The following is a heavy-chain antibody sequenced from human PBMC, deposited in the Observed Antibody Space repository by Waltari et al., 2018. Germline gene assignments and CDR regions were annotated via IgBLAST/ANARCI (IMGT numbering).Heavy chain of an antibody. CDR2: ISSSSSAI. Sequence: EVQLVESGGGLVQPGGSLRLSCAASGFTFSSYSMNWVRQAPGKGLEWVSYISSSSSAIYYADSVKGRFTISRDNAKNSLYLQMNSLRAEDTAVYYCARGGIVVVVAATYNWFDPWGQGTLVTVSS. D-gene: IGHD2-15*01. CDR1: GFTFSSYS. V-gene: IGHV3-48*01. J-gene: IGHJ5*02. CDR3: ARGGIVVVVAATYNWFDP.